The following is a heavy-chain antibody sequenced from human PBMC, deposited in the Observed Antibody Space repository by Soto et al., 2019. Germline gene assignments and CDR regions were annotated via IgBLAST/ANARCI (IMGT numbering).Heavy chain of an antibody. D-gene: IGHD6-13*01. J-gene: IGHJ3*02. CDR1: GYNFNRYW. CDR2: IYPGDSDT. CDR3: ARSLVNGTYEAFDI. Sequence: EVYLAQSGAEVKKPGESLKISCEGSGYNFNRYWIGWVRQMPGKGLEWMGVIYPGDSDTRYSPSLQGQVPISADKSSSAAYLQWSSLQASDTATYYCARSLVNGTYEAFDIWGQGTMVTVSS. V-gene: IGHV5-51*03.